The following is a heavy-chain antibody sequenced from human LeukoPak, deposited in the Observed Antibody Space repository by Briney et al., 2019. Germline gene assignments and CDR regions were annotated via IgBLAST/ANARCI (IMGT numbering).Heavy chain of an antibody. Sequence: GGFLRLSCAASGFTVSGNYMSWVRQAPGKGLEWLSVIHRGGNTYYADSVKGRFTISRDSSKNTVFLQMDSLRAEDTAVYYCARDPGYGLGVDYGDYWGQGTLVTVSS. J-gene: IGHJ4*02. CDR3: ARDPGYGLGVDYGDY. CDR2: IHRGGNT. V-gene: IGHV3-66*01. D-gene: IGHD3-10*01. CDR1: GFTVSGNY.